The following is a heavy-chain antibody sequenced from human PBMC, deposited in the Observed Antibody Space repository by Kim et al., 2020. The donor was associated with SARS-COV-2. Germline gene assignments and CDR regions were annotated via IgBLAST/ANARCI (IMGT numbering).Heavy chain of an antibody. D-gene: IGHD3-3*01. V-gene: IGHV7-4-1*02. CDR3: ARGMTPFWSGYYYYYGMDV. Sequence: ASVKVSCKASGYTFTSYAMNWVRQAPGQGLEWMGWINTNTGNPTYAQGFTGRFVFSLDTSVSTAYLQISSLKAEDTAVYYCARGMTPFWSGYYYYYGMDVWGQGTTVTVSS. CDR1: GYTFTSYA. CDR2: INTNTGNP. J-gene: IGHJ6*02.